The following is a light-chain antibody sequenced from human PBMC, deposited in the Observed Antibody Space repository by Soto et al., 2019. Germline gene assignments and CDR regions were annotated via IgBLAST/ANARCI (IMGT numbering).Light chain of an antibody. Sequence: DMVLPQSPGTLSLSPGERATLSCRASQSVSSSYLAWYQQKPGQAPRLPIYSASSRATGIPDRFRGSGSGTDFTVTISRLEPEDFAVYYCQQYGSSPRTCSQGTKVEIE. J-gene: IGKJ1*01. CDR2: SAS. CDR1: QSVSSSY. V-gene: IGKV3-20*01. CDR3: QQYGSSPRT.